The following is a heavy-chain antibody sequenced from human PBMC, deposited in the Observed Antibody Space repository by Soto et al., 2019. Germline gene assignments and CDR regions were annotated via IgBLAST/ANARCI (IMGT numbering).Heavy chain of an antibody. CDR2: KYYSGAT. CDR3: ARGRPNYLYYGLDV. J-gene: IGHJ6*02. V-gene: IGHV4-30-4*01. Sequence: PSETLSLTCTVSGGSIKSDYYWAWVRQFPGGGLQWMGYKYYSGATDSDPSLERRVSFSVDMSKNQFSLNLTSVTVADTAVYYCARGRPNYLYYGLDVWGQGIPVTVSS. CDR1: GGSIKSDYY.